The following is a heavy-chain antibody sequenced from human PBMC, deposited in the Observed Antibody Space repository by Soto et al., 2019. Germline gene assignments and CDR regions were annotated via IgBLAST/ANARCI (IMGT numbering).Heavy chain of an antibody. D-gene: IGHD3-16*01. CDR3: ARDSEQNYGKGGGHYYYFYLDV. CDR2: ISSSSSTI. Sequence: EVQLVESGGGLVQPGGSLRLSCAASGFTFSSYSMNWVRQAPGKGLEWVSYISSSSSTIYYADSVKGRFTISRDNAKNSLYLQMNSLRAEDTAVYYCARDSEQNYGKGGGHYYYFYLDVWGEGTTVTVSS. J-gene: IGHJ6*03. V-gene: IGHV3-48*01. CDR1: GFTFSSYS.